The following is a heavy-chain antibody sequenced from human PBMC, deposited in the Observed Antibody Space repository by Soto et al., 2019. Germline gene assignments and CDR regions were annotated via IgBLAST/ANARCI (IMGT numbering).Heavy chain of an antibody. J-gene: IGHJ4*02. CDR3: ARQFFGVVIIRGFDY. CDR2: ISGSGGST. V-gene: IGHV3-23*01. Sequence: EVQLLESGGGLVQPGGSLRLSCAASGFTFSSYAMSWVRQAPGKGLEWVSAISGSGGSTYYADSVKGRFTISRDNSKNTLYLQMNSLRAEDTAVYYCARQFFGVVIIRGFDYWGQGTLVTVSS. D-gene: IGHD3-3*01. CDR1: GFTFSSYA.